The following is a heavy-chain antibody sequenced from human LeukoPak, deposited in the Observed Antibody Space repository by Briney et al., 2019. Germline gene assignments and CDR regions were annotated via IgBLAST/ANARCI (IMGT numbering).Heavy chain of an antibody. V-gene: IGHV3-7*03. CDR3: ARQYFDY. CDR1: GFTFSNYW. CDR2: IKQDGSEK. J-gene: IGHJ4*02. Sequence: GGSLRLSCAASGFTFSNYWRSWVRQAPGKGLEWVANIKQDGSEKYYVDSVKGRFTISRDNAKNSLYLQMNSLRAEDTAVYYCARQYFDYWGQGTLVTVSS.